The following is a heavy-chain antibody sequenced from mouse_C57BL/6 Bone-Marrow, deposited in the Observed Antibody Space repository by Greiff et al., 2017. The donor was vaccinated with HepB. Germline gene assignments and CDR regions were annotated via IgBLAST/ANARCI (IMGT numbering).Heavy chain of an antibody. CDR1: GFTFSDFY. D-gene: IGHD2-3*01. J-gene: IGHJ3*01. Sequence: EVMLVESGGGLVQSGRSLRLSCATSGFTFSDFYMEWVRQAPGKGLEWIAASRNKANDYTTEYSASVKGRFIVSRDTSQSILYLQMNALRAEDTAIYYCARDDDGGAWFAYWGQVTLVTVSA. V-gene: IGHV7-1*01. CDR2: SRNKANDYTT. CDR3: ARDDDGGAWFAY.